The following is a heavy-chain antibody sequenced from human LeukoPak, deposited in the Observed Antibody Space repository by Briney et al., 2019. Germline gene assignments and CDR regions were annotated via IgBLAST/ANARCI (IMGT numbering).Heavy chain of an antibody. D-gene: IGHD3-3*01. J-gene: IGHJ3*02. CDR2: IYTSGST. V-gene: IGHV4-61*02. Sequence: SETLSLTCTVSGGSISSGSYYWSWIRQPAGKGLEWIGRIYTSGSTNYNPFLKSRVTISVDTSKNQFSLKLSSVTAADTAVYYCASGVLRFSINAFDIWGQGTMVTVSS. CDR1: GGSISSGSYY. CDR3: ASGVLRFSINAFDI.